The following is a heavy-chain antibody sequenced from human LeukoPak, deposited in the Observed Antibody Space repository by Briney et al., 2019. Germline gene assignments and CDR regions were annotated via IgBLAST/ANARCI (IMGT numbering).Heavy chain of an antibody. CDR2: IIGSGGST. Sequence: GGSLRLSCAASGFTFSSYAMSWVRQAPGKGLGWVSAIIGSGGSTYYADSVKGRFTISRDNSKNTLYLQMNSLRAEDTAVYYCAKSVGGRDYYYYGMDVWGQGTTVTVSS. V-gene: IGHV3-23*01. CDR3: AKSVGGRDYYYYGMDV. J-gene: IGHJ6*02. D-gene: IGHD1-26*01. CDR1: GFTFSSYA.